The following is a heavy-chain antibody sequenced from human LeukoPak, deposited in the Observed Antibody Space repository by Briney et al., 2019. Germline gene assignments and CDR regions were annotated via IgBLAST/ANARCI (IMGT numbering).Heavy chain of an antibody. CDR2: IYYSGST. D-gene: IGHD3-10*01. CDR3: ARVEVRPMVRGVIDY. CDR1: GGSISSYY. Sequence: SETLSLTCTVSGGSISSYYWSWIRQPPGKGLEWFGYIYYSGSTNYNPSLKSRVTISVDTSKNQFSLKLSSVTAADTAVYYCARVEVRPMVRGVIDYWGQGTLVTVSS. J-gene: IGHJ4*02. V-gene: IGHV4-59*01.